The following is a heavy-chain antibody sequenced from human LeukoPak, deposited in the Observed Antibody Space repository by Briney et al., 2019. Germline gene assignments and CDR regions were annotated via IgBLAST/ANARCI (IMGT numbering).Heavy chain of an antibody. CDR3: AKVKAYFVVVPAAIGY. CDR2: ISGSGGST. CDR1: GFTFSSYA. J-gene: IGHJ4*02. V-gene: IGHV3-23*01. D-gene: IGHD2-2*01. Sequence: GGSLRLSCAASGFTFSSYAMSWVRQAPGKGLEWVSAISGSGGSTYYADSVKGRFTISRDNSKNTLYLQMNSLRAEDTAVYYCAKVKAYFVVVPAAIGYWGQGTLVTVSS.